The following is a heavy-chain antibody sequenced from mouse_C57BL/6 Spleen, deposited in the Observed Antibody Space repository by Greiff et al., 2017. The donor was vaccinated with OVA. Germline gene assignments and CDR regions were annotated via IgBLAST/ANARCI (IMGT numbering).Heavy chain of an antibody. Sequence: EVKLQESGAELVKPGASVKLSCTASGFNIKDYYMHWVKQRTEQGLEWIGRIDPEDGETKYAPKFQGNATITADTSSNTAYLQLSSLTSEDTAVYYCARESAYWGQGTLVTVSA. CDR1: GFNIKDYY. J-gene: IGHJ3*01. CDR3: ARESAY. CDR2: IDPEDGET. V-gene: IGHV14-2*01.